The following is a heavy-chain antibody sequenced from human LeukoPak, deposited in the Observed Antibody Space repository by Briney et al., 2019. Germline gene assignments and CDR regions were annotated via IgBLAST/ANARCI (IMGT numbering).Heavy chain of an antibody. CDR2: INPSGGST. CDR1: GYTFTSYY. V-gene: IGHV1-46*01. D-gene: IGHD3-10*01. Sequence: ASVKVSCKASGYTFTSYYMHWVRQAPGQGLEWMGIINPSGGSTSYAQKFQGRVTMTRDMSTSTVYMELSSLRSEDTAVYYCARALTPTMVRGGTYFDYWGQGTLVTVSS. J-gene: IGHJ4*02. CDR3: ARALTPTMVRGGTYFDY.